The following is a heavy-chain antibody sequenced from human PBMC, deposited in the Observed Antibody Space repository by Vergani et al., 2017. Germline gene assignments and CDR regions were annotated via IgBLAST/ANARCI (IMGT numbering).Heavy chain of an antibody. D-gene: IGHD4-23*01. CDR3: ARVTTTVVTPGYNWFDP. V-gene: IGHV1-18*01. CDR1: SGTFSSYA. J-gene: IGHJ5*02. Sequence: QVHLVQSGSEVKKPGSSVKVSCNASSGTFSSYAISWVRQAPGQGLEWIGRISAYNGNTNYAQKLQGRVTMTTDTSTSTAYMELRRLRSDDTAVYYCARVTTTVVTPGYNWFDPGGEGTLVTVSS. CDR2: ISAYNGNT.